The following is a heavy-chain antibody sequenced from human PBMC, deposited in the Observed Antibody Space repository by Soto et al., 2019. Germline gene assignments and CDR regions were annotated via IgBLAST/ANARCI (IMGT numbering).Heavy chain of an antibody. Sequence: QLHLEQRDAGLLKPSETLSLTCDVYNRSFSGYYWGWLRQAPGKGLEWIVDINLSGSPNYNPSLQSRVSVSVDTSKSHFSLRLSSVTAADTAVYYCATFPPEGRTATSCGDDAFDLWGQGTLVTVSS. V-gene: IGHV4-34*02. CDR3: ATFPPEGRTATSCGDDAFDL. J-gene: IGHJ3*01. CDR2: INLSGSP. D-gene: IGHD3-10*01. CDR1: NRSFSGYY.